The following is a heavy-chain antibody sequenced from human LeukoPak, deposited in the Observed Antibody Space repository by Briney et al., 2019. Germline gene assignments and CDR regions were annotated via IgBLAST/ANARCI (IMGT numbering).Heavy chain of an antibody. D-gene: IGHD1-14*01. CDR3: AKYQSRTGAFDY. V-gene: IGHV6-1*01. Sequence: SQTLSLTCALSGDSVSSNSAAWSWIRQSPSRGLEWLGGTYYRSKWYNDYAESVQSRITINPDTSKNQFSLQLNSVTPEDTAVYYCAKYQSRTGAFDYWGQGTLVTVSS. CDR2: TYYRSKWYN. J-gene: IGHJ4*02. CDR1: GDSVSSNSAA.